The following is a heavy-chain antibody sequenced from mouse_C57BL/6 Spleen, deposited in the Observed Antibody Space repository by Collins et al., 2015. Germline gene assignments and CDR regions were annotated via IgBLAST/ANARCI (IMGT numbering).Heavy chain of an antibody. CDR1: GYSITSGYY. CDR2: ISYDGSI. Sequence: DVQLQESGPGLVKPSQSLSLTCSVTGYSITSGYYWNWIRQFPGNKLESMGYISYDGSINYNPFLRNRISITRDTSQNQFFLKLNSVTAEDTATYYCTRFHFDVWGTGTAVTISS. J-gene: IGHJ1*03. V-gene: IGHV3-6*01. CDR3: TRFHFDV.